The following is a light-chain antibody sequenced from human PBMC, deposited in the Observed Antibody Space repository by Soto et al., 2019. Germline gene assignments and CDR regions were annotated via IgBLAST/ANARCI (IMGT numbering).Light chain of an antibody. J-gene: IGKJ2*01. CDR3: LQHNCYPYT. V-gene: IGKV1-17*01. CDR1: PGIRND. Sequence: DIQMTQSPSSLSASMGDRVTITCRASPGIRNDLGWFQQRPGQAPKRLIWGASTLRSGVPSRFSGSGSGPEFPLTVSSLQPEDFATEYCLQHNCYPYTFGQGTKVEIK. CDR2: GAS.